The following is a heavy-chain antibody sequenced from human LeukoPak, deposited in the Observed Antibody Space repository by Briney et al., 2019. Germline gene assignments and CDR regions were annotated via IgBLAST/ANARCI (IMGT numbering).Heavy chain of an antibody. CDR3: ARDSVGYSYGYSFDY. D-gene: IGHD5-18*01. V-gene: IGHV3-48*04. CDR2: ISSSGSTI. CDR1: GFTFSSYS. Sequence: GGSLRLSCAASGFTFSSYSMNWVRQAPGKGLEWVSYISSSGSTIYYADSVKGRFTISRDNAKNSLYLQMNSLRAEDTAVYYCARDSVGYSYGYSFDYWGQGTLVTVSS. J-gene: IGHJ4*02.